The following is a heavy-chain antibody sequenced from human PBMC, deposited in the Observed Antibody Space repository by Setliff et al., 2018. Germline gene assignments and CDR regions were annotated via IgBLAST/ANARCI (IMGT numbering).Heavy chain of an antibody. CDR3: ARGGMAAAGRKGVFEH. CDR1: GYSFSAYY. D-gene: IGHD6-13*01. Sequence: GASVKVSCKASGYSFSAYYMHWVRQAPGQGPEWMGIINTGGGSASNAEKFEGRVTMTSDTSARKVYMEVNILRSDGTAMYYCARGGMAAAGRKGVFEHWGQGTLVTVSS. J-gene: IGHJ4*02. V-gene: IGHV1-46*01. CDR2: INTGGGSA.